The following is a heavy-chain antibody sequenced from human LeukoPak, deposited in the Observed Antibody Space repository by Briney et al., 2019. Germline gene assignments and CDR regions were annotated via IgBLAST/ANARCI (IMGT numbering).Heavy chain of an antibody. V-gene: IGHV3-7*01. CDR1: GFTFSSYW. J-gene: IGHJ4*02. Sequence: PGGSLRLSCAASGFTFSSYWMSWVRQAPGKGLEWVANINQDGSEKYYVDSVKGRFTISRDNAKKSLYLQMNSLSAEDTAVYYCAQGDFWSGPAGGWGQGTLVTVSS. CDR3: AQGDFWSGPAGG. CDR2: INQDGSEK. D-gene: IGHD3-3*01.